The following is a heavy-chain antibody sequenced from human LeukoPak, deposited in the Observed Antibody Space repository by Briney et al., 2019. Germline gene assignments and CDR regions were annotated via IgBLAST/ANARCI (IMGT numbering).Heavy chain of an antibody. CDR1: GDSISSFY. CDR3: ARGLASGYPPIPFDY. D-gene: IGHD3-3*01. CDR2: IYISGST. Sequence: SETLSLTCTVSGDSISSFYWSWIRQPAGKGLEWIGLIYISGSTNYNPSLRSRVTMSVDTSKNQFSLKLTSVTAADTAIYYCARGLASGYPPIPFDYWGQGTLVTVSS. J-gene: IGHJ4*02. V-gene: IGHV4-4*07.